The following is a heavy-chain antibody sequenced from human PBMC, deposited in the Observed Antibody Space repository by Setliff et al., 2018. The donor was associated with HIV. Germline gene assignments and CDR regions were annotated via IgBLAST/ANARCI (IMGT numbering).Heavy chain of an antibody. V-gene: IGHV4-34*01. D-gene: IGHD2-21*02. Sequence: SETLSLTCAVYGGSFSGHYWSWIRQPPGKGLEWIGEVNHSGSTYYNPSLKSRVTISVDTSKNQFSLKLSSVTAADTAVYYCAGSIVVVTAAPLTWGQGTLVTVSS. CDR2: VNHSGST. CDR1: GGSFSGHY. J-gene: IGHJ5*02. CDR3: AGSIVVVTAAPLT.